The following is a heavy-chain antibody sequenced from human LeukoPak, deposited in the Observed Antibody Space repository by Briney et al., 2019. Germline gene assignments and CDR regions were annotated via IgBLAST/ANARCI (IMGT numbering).Heavy chain of an antibody. CDR3: ARDRMVYTY. CDR2: ISDSGRSS. J-gene: IGHJ4*02. CDR1: GLTFSNAW. D-gene: IGHD3-10*01. Sequence: GGSLRLSCAASGLTFSNAWMSWVRQTPGKGLEWVSAISDSGRSSYYADSVKGRFTISRDNSKNTLYLQMNSLRAEETAVYYCARDRMVYTYWGQGTLVTVSS. V-gene: IGHV3-23*01.